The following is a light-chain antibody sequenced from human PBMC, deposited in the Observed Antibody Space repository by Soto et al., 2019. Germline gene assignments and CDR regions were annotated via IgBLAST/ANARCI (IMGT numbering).Light chain of an antibody. Sequence: EIVMTQSPATLSVSPGERATLSCRASQSVGGNLAWYQQRPGRAPRLLIYDASTRATDIPARFSGSGSGTEFTLTISSLQSEVFALYYCQQYNNWPLYTFGQGTKLEIK. CDR2: DAS. J-gene: IGKJ2*01. CDR3: QQYNNWPLYT. CDR1: QSVGGN. V-gene: IGKV3-15*01.